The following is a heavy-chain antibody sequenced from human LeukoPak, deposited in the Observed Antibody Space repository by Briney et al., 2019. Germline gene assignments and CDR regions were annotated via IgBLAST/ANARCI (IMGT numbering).Heavy chain of an antibody. J-gene: IGHJ4*02. D-gene: IGHD3-22*01. CDR3: ATLGGYDSSGYYYDY. Sequence: GGSLRLSCTASGYIFRSYWIHWVRQPPGKGPVWVSRLNSDGSRTNYADSVKGRFTISRDNAKNTLYLQMNSLRAEDTAVYYCATLGGYDSSGYYYDYWGQGTLVTVSS. CDR1: GYIFRSYW. V-gene: IGHV3-74*01. CDR2: LNSDGSRT.